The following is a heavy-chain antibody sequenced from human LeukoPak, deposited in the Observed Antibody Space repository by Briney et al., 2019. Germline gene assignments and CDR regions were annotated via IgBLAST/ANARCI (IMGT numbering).Heavy chain of an antibody. J-gene: IGHJ4*02. D-gene: IGHD3-22*01. Sequence: PGGSLRLSCAASGFTFSSYSMNWVRQAPGKGLERVSYISSSSTIYYADSVKGRFTISRDNAKNSLYLQMNSLRDEDTAVYYCASEYHPTTYDSSGYYLNYWGQGTLVTVSS. CDR2: ISSSSTI. CDR1: GFTFSSYS. V-gene: IGHV3-48*02. CDR3: ASEYHPTTYDSSGYYLNY.